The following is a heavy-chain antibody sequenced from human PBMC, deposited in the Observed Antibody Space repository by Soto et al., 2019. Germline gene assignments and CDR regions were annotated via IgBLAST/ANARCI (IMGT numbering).Heavy chain of an antibody. CDR2: IIPILGIT. V-gene: IGHV1-69*08. J-gene: IGHJ6*03. CDR1: GGTFSSYT. D-gene: IGHD2-15*01. Sequence: QVQLVQSGAEVKKPGSSVKVSCKASGGTFSSYTISWVRQAPGQGLERMGRIIPILGITKYAQKFKGRVTITADKSPSTAYMDLCSLRADETDVYYCARDCLLVGGYYYYMDFWGKGTTVTVAS. CDR3: ARDCLLVGGYYYYMDF.